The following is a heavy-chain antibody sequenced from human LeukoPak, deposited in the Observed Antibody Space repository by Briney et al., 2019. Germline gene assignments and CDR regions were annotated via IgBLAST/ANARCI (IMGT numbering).Heavy chain of an antibody. V-gene: IGHV4-30-4*01. D-gene: IGHD3-22*01. CDR1: GGSISSGDYY. CDR2: MYYSGST. CDR3: ARPYYYDSRIDP. Sequence: SQTLSLTCTVSGGSISSGDYYWSWIRQPPGKGLEWIAYMYYSGSTYYNPSLKSRVTMSADASKNQLSLKLSSVTAADTAVYYCARPYYYDSRIDPWGQGILVTISS. J-gene: IGHJ5*02.